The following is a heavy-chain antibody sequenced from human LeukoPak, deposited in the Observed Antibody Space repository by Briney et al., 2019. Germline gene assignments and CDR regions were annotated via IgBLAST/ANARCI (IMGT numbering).Heavy chain of an antibody. V-gene: IGHV3-48*01. CDR3: ARVSIETYYYDSSGHRRAFDY. D-gene: IGHD3-22*01. CDR2: ISSSSSTI. Sequence: GGSLRLSCAASGFTFSSYSMNWVRQAPGKGLEWVSYISSSSSTIYYADSVKGRFTISRDNAKNSLCLQMNSLRAEGTAVYYCARVSIETYYYDSSGHRRAFDYWGQGTLVTVSS. J-gene: IGHJ4*02. CDR1: GFTFSSYS.